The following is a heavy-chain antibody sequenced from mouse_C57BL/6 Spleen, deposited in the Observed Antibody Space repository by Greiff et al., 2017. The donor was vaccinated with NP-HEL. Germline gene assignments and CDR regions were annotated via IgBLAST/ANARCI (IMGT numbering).Heavy chain of an antibody. CDR2: IHPNSGST. CDR3: ARSYDYDGYYYAMDY. D-gene: IGHD2-4*01. V-gene: IGHV1-64*01. J-gene: IGHJ4*01. Sequence: QVQLKQPGAELVKPGASVKLSCKASGYTFTSYWMHWVKQRPGQGLEWIGMIHPNSGSTNYNEKFKSKATLTVDKSSSTAYMQLSSLTSEDSAVYYCARSYDYDGYYYAMDYWGQGTSVTVSS. CDR1: GYTFTSYW.